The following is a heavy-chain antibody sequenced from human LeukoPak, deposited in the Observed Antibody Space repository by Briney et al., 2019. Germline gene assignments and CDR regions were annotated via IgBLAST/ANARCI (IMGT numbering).Heavy chain of an antibody. V-gene: IGHV4-4*02. D-gene: IGHD2-2*01. CDR3: ARHVKYCSSTSCYYYYYYMDV. CDR2: INHSGST. CDR1: GGSISSSNW. J-gene: IGHJ6*03. Sequence: SETLSLTCAVSGGSISSSNWWSWVRQPPGKGLEWIGEINHSGSTNYNPSLKSRVTISVDTSKNQFSLKLSSVTAADTAVYYCARHVKYCSSTSCYYYYYYMDVWGKGTTVTISS.